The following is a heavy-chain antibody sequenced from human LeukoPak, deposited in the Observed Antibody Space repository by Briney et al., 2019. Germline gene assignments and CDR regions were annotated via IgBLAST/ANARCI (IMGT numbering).Heavy chain of an antibody. Sequence: GGSLRLSCAASGFTFSSYSINWVRQAPGKGLEWVSSISSSSSYIYYADSVKGRFTISRDNAKNSLYLQMNSLRAEDTAVYYCARDYYDFWSGYPMWDYWGQGTLVTVSS. CDR3: ARDYYDFWSGYPMWDY. CDR1: GFTFSSYS. V-gene: IGHV3-21*01. CDR2: ISSSSSYI. J-gene: IGHJ4*02. D-gene: IGHD3-3*01.